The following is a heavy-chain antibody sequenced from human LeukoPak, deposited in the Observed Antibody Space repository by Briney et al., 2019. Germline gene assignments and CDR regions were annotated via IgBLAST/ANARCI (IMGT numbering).Heavy chain of an antibody. J-gene: IGHJ5*02. CDR1: GFTFSSYS. V-gene: IGHV3-21*01. CDR3: ARGTCDGFDP. Sequence: GGSLRLSCAASGFTFSSYSMNWVRQAPGKGLEWVSSISSSSYIYYAGSVKGRFTISRDNAKNSLYVQMNSLRAEDMAVYYCARGTCDGFDPWGQGTLVTVPS. CDR2: ISSSSYI. D-gene: IGHD5-24*01.